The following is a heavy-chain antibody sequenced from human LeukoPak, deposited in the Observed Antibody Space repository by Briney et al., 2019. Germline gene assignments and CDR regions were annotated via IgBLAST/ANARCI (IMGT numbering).Heavy chain of an antibody. CDR1: GFTFSSYG. Sequence: PGGSLRLSCAASGFTFSSYGMHWVRQAPGKGLEWVAVIWYDGRNKFYADSLKGRFTISRDNAKNSLYLQMNSLRAEDTAVYYCARVDGWFGELLPSDYWGQGTLVTVSS. CDR3: ARVDGWFGELLPSDY. D-gene: IGHD3-10*01. J-gene: IGHJ4*02. V-gene: IGHV3-33*01. CDR2: IWYDGRNK.